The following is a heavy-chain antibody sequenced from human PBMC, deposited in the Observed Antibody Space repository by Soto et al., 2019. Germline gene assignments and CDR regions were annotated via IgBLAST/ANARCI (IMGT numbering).Heavy chain of an antibody. J-gene: IGHJ5*02. CDR1: GGCVTSHH. V-gene: IGHV4-59*02. D-gene: IGHD1-1*01. Sequence: SETLSLTCFVSGGCVTSHHWSWIRQPPGKGLEWIGYIYYSGYTNYNPSLKSRVTISVDTSKNQVSLKLSSVTAADTAVYYCARDLRYSEFDPWGQGTLVTVSS. CDR2: IYYSGYT. CDR3: ARDLRYSEFDP.